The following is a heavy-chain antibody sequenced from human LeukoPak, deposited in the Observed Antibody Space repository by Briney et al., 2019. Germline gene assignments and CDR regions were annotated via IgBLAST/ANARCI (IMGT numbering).Heavy chain of an antibody. Sequence: ASVTVSCKASGCTFTSYGISWVRQAPGQGLEWMGWISAYNGNTNYAQKFQGRVTMTTDTSTSTAYMELRSLRSDDTAVYYCARVADLPICSGGSCYSVRWVQGTLVTVSS. CDR3: ARVADLPICSGGSCYSVR. J-gene: IGHJ4*02. D-gene: IGHD2-15*01. CDR2: ISAYNGNT. CDR1: GCTFTSYG. V-gene: IGHV1-18*01.